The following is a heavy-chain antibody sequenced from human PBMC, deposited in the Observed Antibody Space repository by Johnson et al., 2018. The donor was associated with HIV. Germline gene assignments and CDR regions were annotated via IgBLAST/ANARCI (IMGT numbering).Heavy chain of an antibody. D-gene: IGHD4/OR15-4a*01. CDR1: GFTFSSYA. J-gene: IGHJ3*02. Sequence: QVQLVESGGGLVQPGGSLRLPCAASGFTFSSYAMHWGRQAPGKGLEWGAVISYDGSNNYYADSVKARFTISRDNSKNTLYLQMHSRSVEDPVLYYCAKGRNTYGADVFDIWGQGTMVTVSS. V-gene: IGHV3-30*04. CDR3: AKGRNTYGADVFDI. CDR2: ISYDGSNN.